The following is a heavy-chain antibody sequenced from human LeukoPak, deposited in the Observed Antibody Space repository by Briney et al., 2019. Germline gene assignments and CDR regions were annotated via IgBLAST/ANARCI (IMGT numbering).Heavy chain of an antibody. Sequence: GGSLRLSCAASGFTFSSYGMHWVRQAPGKGLEWVAIIWYDGTNKYYAASVKARFTISRDNSKNTLYLQMNSLRAEDTAVYYCARDSCGGDCYPYTFDYWGQGTLVTVSS. CDR3: ARDSCGGDCYPYTFDY. J-gene: IGHJ4*02. V-gene: IGHV3-33*01. CDR2: IWYDGTNK. CDR1: GFTFSSYG. D-gene: IGHD2-21*02.